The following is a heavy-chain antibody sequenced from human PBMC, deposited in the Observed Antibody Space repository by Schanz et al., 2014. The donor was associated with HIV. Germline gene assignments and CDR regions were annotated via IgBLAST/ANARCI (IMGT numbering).Heavy chain of an antibody. CDR2: IHATGST. J-gene: IGHJ4*02. V-gene: IGHV4-4*07. CDR3: VVGHNHDF. CDR1: GGSIGNYY. D-gene: IGHD1-1*01. Sequence: QVQLQESGPGLVKPSETLSLTCSVSGGSIGNYYWSWVRQPAGKGLEWIGRIHATGSTSYSPSLKSRVTVSVDTSQNQISLKLTSLTAADTAVYYCVVGHNHDFWGQGTLVAVSS.